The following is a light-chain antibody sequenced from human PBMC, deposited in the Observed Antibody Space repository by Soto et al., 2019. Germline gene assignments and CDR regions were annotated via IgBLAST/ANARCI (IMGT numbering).Light chain of an antibody. CDR1: QSVSSSY. CDR2: GAS. V-gene: IGKV3-20*01. J-gene: IGKJ1*01. Sequence: ELVLTQSPGTLSLSPGERATLSCRASQSVSSSYLAWYQQKPGQAPRLLIYGASSRATGIPDRFSGSGSGTDFTLTISRLEPEDFAVYYCQQYGSSPQAFGQGTKV. CDR3: QQYGSSPQA.